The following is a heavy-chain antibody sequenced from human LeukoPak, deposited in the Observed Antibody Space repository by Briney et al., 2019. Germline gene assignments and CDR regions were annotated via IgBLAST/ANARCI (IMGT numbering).Heavy chain of an antibody. CDR1: GXPFSNAC. Sequence: PGGSLRLSFAASGXPFSNACLSWVRQAPGKGLEWIRRIKSKTDGGTTDYAAPVNGRFTISRDDSKNTLYLQVNSLKTEDTALYYCTTDVNWGQGTLVTVSS. J-gene: IGHJ4*02. CDR2: IKSKTDGGTT. D-gene: IGHD2/OR15-2a*01. V-gene: IGHV3-15*01. CDR3: TTDVN.